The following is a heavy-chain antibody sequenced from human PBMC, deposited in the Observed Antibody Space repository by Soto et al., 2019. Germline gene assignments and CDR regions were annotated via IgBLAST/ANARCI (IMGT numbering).Heavy chain of an antibody. Sequence: QVQLVESGGGVVQPGRSLRLSCAASGFTFSNHAMHWVRQAPGKGLEWVAQIWYEGRVKNYADSMKGRFTVSRDSPKNTLFLQMNSLRVEDTAVYYCARDGQHLAPYAVESWGQGTLVTVSS. J-gene: IGHJ3*02. CDR2: IWYEGRVK. CDR3: ARDGQHLAPYAVES. D-gene: IGHD6-13*01. V-gene: IGHV3-33*01. CDR1: GFTFSNHA.